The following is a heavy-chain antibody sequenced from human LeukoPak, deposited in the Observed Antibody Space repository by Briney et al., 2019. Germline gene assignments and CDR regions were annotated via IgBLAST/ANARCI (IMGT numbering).Heavy chain of an antibody. CDR3: AKDPDY. J-gene: IGHJ4*02. V-gene: IGHV3-30*18. Sequence: GRSLRLSCAASGFTFSSYGMHWVRQAPGKGLEWVAVISYDESNKYYADSVKGRFTISRDNSKNALYLQMNSLRAEDTAVYYCAKDPDYWGQGTLVTVSS. CDR2: ISYDESNK. CDR1: GFTFSSYG.